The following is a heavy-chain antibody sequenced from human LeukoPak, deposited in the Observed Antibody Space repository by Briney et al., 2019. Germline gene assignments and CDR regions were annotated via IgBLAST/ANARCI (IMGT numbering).Heavy chain of an antibody. CDR2: ISYDGSNK. V-gene: IGHV3-30*04. CDR3: ARGGSMVAGPAEYFQH. CDR1: GFTFSSYA. D-gene: IGHD4/OR15-4a*01. J-gene: IGHJ1*01. Sequence: GGSLRLSCAASGFTFSSYAMHWVRQAPGKGLEWVAVISYDGSNKYYADSVKGRFTISRDNSKNTLYLQMNSLRAEDTAVYYCARGGSMVAGPAEYFQHWGQGTLVTVSS.